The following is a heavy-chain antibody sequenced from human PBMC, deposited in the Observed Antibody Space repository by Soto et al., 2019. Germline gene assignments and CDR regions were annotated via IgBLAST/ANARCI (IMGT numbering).Heavy chain of an antibody. D-gene: IGHD2-2*01. CDR3: AKNSVGVPAHVYYYNAMDV. Sequence: SVKASCKASGGTFSRYVISWVRQAPGQGLEWMWVIIPVFGTANYAQKFQGRVTITAEKSTSTAYMELSSLRSEDTAVYYCAKNSVGVPAHVYYYNAMDVWGQGTTVTVSS. J-gene: IGHJ6*02. CDR1: GGTFSRYV. V-gene: IGHV1-69*06. CDR2: IIPVFGTA.